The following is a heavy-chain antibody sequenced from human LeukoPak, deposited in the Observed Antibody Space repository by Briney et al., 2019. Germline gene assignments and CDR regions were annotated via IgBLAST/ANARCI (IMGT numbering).Heavy chain of an antibody. V-gene: IGHV4-34*01. CDR2: INHSGST. Sequence: KPSETLSLTCAVYGGSFSGYYWSWIRQPPGKGLEWIGEINHSGSTNYNPSLKSRVTISVDTSKNQFSLKLSSVTAADTAVYYCARRRTYYYDSSGRPFDYRGQGTLVTVSS. D-gene: IGHD3-22*01. J-gene: IGHJ4*02. CDR3: ARRRTYYYDSSGRPFDY. CDR1: GGSFSGYY.